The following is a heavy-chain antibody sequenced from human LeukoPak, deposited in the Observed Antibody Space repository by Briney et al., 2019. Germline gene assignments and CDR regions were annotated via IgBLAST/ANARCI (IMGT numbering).Heavy chain of an antibody. V-gene: IGHV4-39*07. Sequence: PSETLSLTCTVSGGSISSYYWGWIRQPPGKGLEWIGSIDYSGRTDYTPSLKSRVTISIDTSKNQFSLNVTSVTASDTAVYFCAREGDDFWSGYGHWGRGTLVTVSS. CDR3: AREGDDFWSGYGH. J-gene: IGHJ4*02. CDR1: GGSISSYY. D-gene: IGHD3-3*01. CDR2: IDYSGRT.